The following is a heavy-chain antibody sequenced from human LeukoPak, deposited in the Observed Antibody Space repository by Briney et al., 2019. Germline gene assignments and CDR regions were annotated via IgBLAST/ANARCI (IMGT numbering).Heavy chain of an antibody. J-gene: IGHJ4*02. CDR3: ARVWAEDRYSGYAFDY. Sequence: PGRSLRLSCAASGFTFSSYGMHWVRQAPGKGLEWVAVIWYDGSNKYYADSVKGRFTISRDNSKNTLYLQMNSLRAEDTAVYYCARVWAEDRYSGYAFDYWGQGTLVTVSS. V-gene: IGHV3-33*01. D-gene: IGHD5-12*01. CDR1: GFTFSSYG. CDR2: IWYDGSNK.